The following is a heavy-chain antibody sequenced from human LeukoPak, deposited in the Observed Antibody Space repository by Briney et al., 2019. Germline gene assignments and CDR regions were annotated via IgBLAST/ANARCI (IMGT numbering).Heavy chain of an antibody. CDR3: AREGSGYDILTGYYPYYFDY. CDR2: ISYDGSNK. V-gene: IGHV3-30*04. D-gene: IGHD3-9*01. J-gene: IGHJ4*02. CDR1: GFTFCTYA. Sequence: PGRSLRLSCAASGFTFCTYAIHWVRQAPGKGLEWVAVISYDGSNKYYADSVKGRFTISRDNSKNTLYLEMNSLRAEDTAVYYCAREGSGYDILTGYYPYYFDYWGQGTLVTVSS.